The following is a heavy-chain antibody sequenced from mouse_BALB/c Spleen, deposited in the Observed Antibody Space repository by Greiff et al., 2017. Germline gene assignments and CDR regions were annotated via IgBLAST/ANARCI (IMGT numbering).Heavy chain of an antibody. V-gene: IGHV1-54*01. CDR1: GYAFTNYL. Sequence: QVQLQQSGAELVRPGTSVKVSCKASGYAFTNYLIEWVKQRPGQGLEWIGVINPGSGGTNYNQKFKDKATLTADKSSSTAYMQLSSLTSEDSAVYYCARCPRYGYRGFDYWGQGTTVTVSS. CDR2: INPGSGGT. D-gene: IGHD1-2*01. J-gene: IGHJ2*01. CDR3: ARCPRYGYRGFDY.